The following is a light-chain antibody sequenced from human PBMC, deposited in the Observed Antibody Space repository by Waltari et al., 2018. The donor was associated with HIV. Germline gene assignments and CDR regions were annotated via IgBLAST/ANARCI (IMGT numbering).Light chain of an antibody. CDR1: QSYFYTATKKNS. V-gene: IGKV4-1*01. CDR2: WAS. J-gene: IGKJ4*01. Sequence: DFVMTQSPDSLAVSLGERATINCKSSQSYFYTATKKNSLAWYQQKPGHPPKLLISWASTRESGVPARFSGSGSGTDFTLTINNLQAEDVAVYYCQQYYTTPLSFGGGTKVEIK. CDR3: QQYYTTPLS.